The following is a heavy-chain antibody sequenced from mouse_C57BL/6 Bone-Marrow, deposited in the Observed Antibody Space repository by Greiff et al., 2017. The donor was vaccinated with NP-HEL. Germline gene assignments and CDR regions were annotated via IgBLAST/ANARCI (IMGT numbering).Heavy chain of an antibody. D-gene: IGHD1-1*02. CDR3: VRHDLYGKDY. CDR1: GFSFTTYA. J-gene: IGHJ2*01. V-gene: IGHV10-1*01. CDR2: IRSKSNNYAT. Sequence: EVQLQESGGGLVQPKGSLKLSCAASGFSFTTYAMNWVRQAPGKGLEWVARIRSKSNNYATYYADSVKDRFTISRDDSESMLYLKMNNLKTEDTAMYYCVRHDLYGKDYWGQGTTLTVSS.